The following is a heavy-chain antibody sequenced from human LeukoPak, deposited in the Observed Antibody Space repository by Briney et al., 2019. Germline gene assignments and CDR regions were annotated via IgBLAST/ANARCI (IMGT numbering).Heavy chain of an antibody. Sequence: SETLSLTCSVSGDSISTSSYYWGWIRQPPGKGLEWIGTIYYSGSTYYNPSLTSRVTISVDTSKNQFSLKLSSVTAADTAVYYCARDKTTVTPFDYWGQGTLVTVSS. V-gene: IGHV4-39*02. J-gene: IGHJ4*02. CDR1: GDSISTSSYY. CDR3: ARDKTTVTPFDY. D-gene: IGHD4-17*01. CDR2: IYYSGST.